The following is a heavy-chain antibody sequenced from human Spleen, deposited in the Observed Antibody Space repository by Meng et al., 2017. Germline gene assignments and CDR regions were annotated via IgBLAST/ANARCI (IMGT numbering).Heavy chain of an antibody. CDR3: TGHIDY. CDR2: IKSKPDGETT. CDR1: GFTFSNAW. Sequence: EVKLVESGGGLVKPGGSLRLSCEGSGFTFSNAWMTGVRQVPGKRLEWVGRIKSKPDGETTDYAAPVKGRFTISRDDSKNTVYLQMNSLKTEDTAVYYCTGHIDYWGQGTLVTVSS. V-gene: IGHV3-15*01. J-gene: IGHJ4*02.